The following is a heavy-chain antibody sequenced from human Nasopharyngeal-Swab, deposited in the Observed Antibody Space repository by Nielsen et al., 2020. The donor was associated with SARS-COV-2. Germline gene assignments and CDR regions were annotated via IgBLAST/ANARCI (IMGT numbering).Heavy chain of an antibody. CDR3: ATLSSSWYEYYFDY. CDR2: IYYGGST. Sequence: SETLSLTCTVSGGSISSSTYYWAWIRQPPGKGLEWIGSIYYGGSTYYNPSLKSRVTISVDTSKNQFSLKQSSVTAADTAVYYCATLSSSWYEYYFDYWGQGTLVTVSS. CDR1: GGSISSSTYY. D-gene: IGHD6-13*01. V-gene: IGHV4-39*01. J-gene: IGHJ4*02.